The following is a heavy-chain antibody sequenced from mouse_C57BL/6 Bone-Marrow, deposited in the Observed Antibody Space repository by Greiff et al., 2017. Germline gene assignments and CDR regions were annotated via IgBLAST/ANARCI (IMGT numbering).Heavy chain of an antibody. CDR1: GFTFSDFY. CDR3: ARDADWDWYFDV. CDR2: SRNKANDYTT. J-gene: IGHJ1*03. V-gene: IGHV7-1*01. D-gene: IGHD4-1*01. Sequence: EVKVVESGGGLVQSGRSLRLSCATSGFTFSDFYMKWVRQAPGKGLEWIAASRNKANDYTTEYSASVKGRFIVSRDTSQSILYLQMNALRAEDTAIYYCARDADWDWYFDVWGTGTTVTVSS.